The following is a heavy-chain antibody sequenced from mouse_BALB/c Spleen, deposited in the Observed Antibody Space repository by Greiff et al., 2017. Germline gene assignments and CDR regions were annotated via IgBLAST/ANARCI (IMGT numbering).Heavy chain of an antibody. Sequence: EVKLMESGGGLVQPGGSRKLSCAASGFTFSSFGMPWVRQAPETGLEWVAYISSGSSTIYYADTVKGRFTISRDNPKTTLFLQMTSLRSEDTAMYYCARGYGKAWFAYWGQGTLVTVSA. D-gene: IGHD2-10*02. CDR2: ISSGSSTI. V-gene: IGHV5-17*02. CDR1: GFTFSSFG. J-gene: IGHJ3*01. CDR3: ARGYGKAWFAY.